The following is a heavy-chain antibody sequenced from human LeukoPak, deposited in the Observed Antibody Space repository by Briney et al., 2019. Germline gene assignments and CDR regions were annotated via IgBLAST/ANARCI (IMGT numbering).Heavy chain of an antibody. CDR3: AKEEIVVVPAAINFDY. CDR1: GFTFSSYA. V-gene: IGHV3-23*01. J-gene: IGHJ4*02. D-gene: IGHD2-2*02. Sequence: GGSLRLSCAASGFTFSSYAMSWVRQAPGKGLEWVSAISGSGGSTYYADSVKGRFTISRDNSKNTLYLQMNSLRAEDTAVYYCAKEEIVVVPAAINFDYRGQGTLVTVSS. CDR2: ISGSGGST.